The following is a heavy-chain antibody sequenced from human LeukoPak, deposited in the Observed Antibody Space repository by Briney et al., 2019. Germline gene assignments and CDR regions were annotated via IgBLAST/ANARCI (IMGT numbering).Heavy chain of an antibody. CDR1: GYTFTGYY. Sequence: ASVKVSCKASGYTFTGYYMHWVRQAPGQGLEWMGRINPNSGGTNYAQKFQGRVTMTRDTSISTAYMELSRLRSDDTAVYYCARDEMATIPESVYGMDVWGQGTTVTVSS. J-gene: IGHJ6*02. CDR2: INPNSGGT. D-gene: IGHD5-24*01. V-gene: IGHV1-2*06. CDR3: ARDEMATIPESVYGMDV.